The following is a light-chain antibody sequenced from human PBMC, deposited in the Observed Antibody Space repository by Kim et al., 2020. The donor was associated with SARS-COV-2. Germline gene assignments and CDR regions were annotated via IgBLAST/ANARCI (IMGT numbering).Light chain of an antibody. J-gene: IGLJ3*02. V-gene: IGLV3-19*01. CDR1: SLRRDY. CDR2: GKN. Sequence: VDLGQTVRITCQGDSLRRDYASWYQQKSGQAPVLVIYGKNNRPSGIPDRVSGSSSGNTASLTITGAQAEDEADYYCHSRDSSDNHLFGGGTQLTVL. CDR3: HSRDSSDNHL.